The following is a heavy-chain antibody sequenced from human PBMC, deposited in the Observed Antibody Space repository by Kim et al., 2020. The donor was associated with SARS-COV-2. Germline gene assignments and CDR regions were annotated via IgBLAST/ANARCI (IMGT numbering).Heavy chain of an antibody. CDR3: ARSPRRDGYNYFKGLFFDY. CDR1: GGSFSGYY. V-gene: IGHV4-34*01. CDR2: INHSGST. J-gene: IGHJ4*02. Sequence: SETLSLTCAVYGGSFSGYYWSWIRQPPGKGLEWIGEINHSGSTNYNPSLKSRVTISVDTSKNQFSLKLSSVTAADTAVHYCARSPRRDGYNYFKGLFFDYWGQGTLVTVSS. D-gene: IGHD5-12*01.